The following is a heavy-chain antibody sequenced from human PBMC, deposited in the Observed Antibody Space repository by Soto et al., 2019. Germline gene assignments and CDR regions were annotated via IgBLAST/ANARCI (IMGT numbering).Heavy chain of an antibody. D-gene: IGHD3-10*01. CDR2: INHSGST. V-gene: IGHV4-34*01. CDR1: GGSFSGYY. J-gene: IGHJ4*02. CDR3: ARGPYYYGSGSYQDY. Sequence: SETLSLTCAVYGGSFSGYYWSWIRQPPGKGLEWIGEINHSGSTNYNPSLKSRVTISVDTSKNQFSLKLSSVTAADTAVYYCARGPYYYGSGSYQDYWGQGTLVTVSS.